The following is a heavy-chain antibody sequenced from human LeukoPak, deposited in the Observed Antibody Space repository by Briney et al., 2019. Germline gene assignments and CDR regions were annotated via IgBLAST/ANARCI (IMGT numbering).Heavy chain of an antibody. CDR2: IIPILGIA. V-gene: IGHV1-69*02. J-gene: IGHJ6*02. CDR1: GGTFSSYT. CDR3: ARVGVDSSGYYRPNYYYYYGMDV. Sequence: SVKVSCKASGGTFSSYTISWVRQAPGQGLEWMGRIIPILGIANYAQKFQGRVTITADKSTSTAYMELSSLRSEDTAVYYCARVGVDSSGYYRPNYYYYYGMDVWGQGTTVTVS. D-gene: IGHD3-22*01.